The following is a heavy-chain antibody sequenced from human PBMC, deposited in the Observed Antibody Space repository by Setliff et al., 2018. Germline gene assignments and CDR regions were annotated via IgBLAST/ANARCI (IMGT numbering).Heavy chain of an antibody. CDR3: TRHEDRNKCTSSSCYRENDAFDV. J-gene: IGHJ3*01. CDR1: GYSFTSHW. D-gene: IGHD2-2*01. Sequence: GESLKISCEGSGYSFTSHWIGWVRQMPGKGLEWMGVIYPGDSDTRYSPSFQGQVTISADKSINTAYLQWSSLKASDTAIYYCTRHEDRNKCTSSSCYRENDAFDVWGQGAMVTVSS. CDR2: IYPGDSDT. V-gene: IGHV5-51*01.